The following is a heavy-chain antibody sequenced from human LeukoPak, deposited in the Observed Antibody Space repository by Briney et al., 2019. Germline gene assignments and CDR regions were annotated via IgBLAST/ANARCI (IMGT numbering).Heavy chain of an antibody. CDR3: ARGLAAAGTAVYYYYGMDV. Sequence: ASVKVSCKASGGTFSSYAISWVRQAPGQGLEWMGGIIPIFGTANYAQKFQGRVTITADESTSTAYMELGSLRSEDTAVYYCARGLAAAGTAVYYYYGMDVWGKGTTVAVSS. CDR1: GGTFSSYA. D-gene: IGHD6-13*01. V-gene: IGHV1-69*13. CDR2: IIPIFGTA. J-gene: IGHJ6*04.